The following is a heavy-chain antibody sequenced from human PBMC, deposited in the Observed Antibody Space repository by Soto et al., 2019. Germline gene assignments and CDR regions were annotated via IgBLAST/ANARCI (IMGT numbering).Heavy chain of an antibody. CDR2: IWYDGSNK. CDR1: GFTFSSYG. Sequence: PGGSLRLSCAASGFTFSSYGMHWVRQAPGKGLEWVAVIWYDGSNKYYADSVKGRFTISRDNSKNTVYLQMNSLRAEDTAVYYCARDPQENSGWYFDFDYWGQGTLVTVSS. J-gene: IGHJ4*02. V-gene: IGHV3-33*01. CDR3: ARDPQENSGWYFDFDY. D-gene: IGHD6-19*01.